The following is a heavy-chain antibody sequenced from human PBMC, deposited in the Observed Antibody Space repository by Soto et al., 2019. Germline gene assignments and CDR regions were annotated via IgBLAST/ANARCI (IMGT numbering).Heavy chain of an antibody. CDR3: AGDRDPTDPYKCVDP. CDR2: IVVGSGST. CDR1: GFTFRHSA. Sequence: QMQLVQSEPEVKKPGTSVKVSCKASGFTFRHSAVKWVRQARGQRLEWIGWIVVGSGSTNYAPHFHERVTFTSDMSTGTAYMELSSLTSEDTAVYYCAGDRDPTDPYKCVDPWGQGTLVTGSS. V-gene: IGHV1-58*01. D-gene: IGHD1-1*01. J-gene: IGHJ5*02.